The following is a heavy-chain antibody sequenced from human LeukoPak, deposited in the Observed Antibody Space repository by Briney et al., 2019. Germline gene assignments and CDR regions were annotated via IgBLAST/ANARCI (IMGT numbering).Heavy chain of an antibody. V-gene: IGHV3-33*01. CDR1: GFTFSSYG. D-gene: IGHD3-22*01. CDR2: IWYDGSNK. CDR3: ARSYYYDSSHTVDY. J-gene: IGHJ4*02. Sequence: PGGSLRLSCAASGFTFSSYGMHWVRQAPGKGLEWVAVIWYDGSNKYYADSVKGRFTISRDNSKNTPYLQMNSLRAEDTAVYYCARSYYYDSSHTVDYWGQGTLVTVSS.